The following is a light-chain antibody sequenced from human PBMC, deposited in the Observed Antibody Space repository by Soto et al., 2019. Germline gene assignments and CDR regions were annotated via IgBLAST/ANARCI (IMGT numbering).Light chain of an antibody. CDR3: AAWDDSLRGRTV. V-gene: IGLV1-47*01. CDR1: SSNIGSNY. Sequence: QSVLTQPPSASGTPGQRVTISCSGSSSNIGSNYVYWYQQLPGTAPKLLIYRNNQRPSGVPDRSSGSKSGTSASLAISGLRSEDEADYYCAAWDDSLRGRTVFGGGTQLTVL. CDR2: RNN. J-gene: IGLJ7*01.